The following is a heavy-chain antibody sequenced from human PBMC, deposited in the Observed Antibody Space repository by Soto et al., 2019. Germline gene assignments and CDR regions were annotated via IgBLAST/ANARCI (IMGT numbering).Heavy chain of an antibody. V-gene: IGHV1-46*01. D-gene: IGHD1-1*01. CDR1: GYTFTSYH. CDR3: ARGGTTTRGTTGPLYYYYGMDV. J-gene: IGHJ6*02. CDR2: INPSGGST. Sequence: RASVKVSCKASGYTFTSYHMHWVRQAPGQGLEWMGIINPSGGSTSYAQKFQGRVTMTRDTSTSTVYMELSSLRSEDTAVYYCARGGTTTRGTTGPLYYYYGMDVWGQGTTVTVSS.